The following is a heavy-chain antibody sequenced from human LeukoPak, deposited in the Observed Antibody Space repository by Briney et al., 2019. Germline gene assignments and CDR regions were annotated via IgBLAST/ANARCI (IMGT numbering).Heavy chain of an antibody. CDR2: ISGSGGST. V-gene: IGHV3-23*01. D-gene: IGHD2-2*01. CDR1: GFTFSSYA. CDR3: AKGLKPAMASRSNYFDY. J-gene: IGHJ4*02. Sequence: GGSLRLSCAASGFTFSSYAMNWVRQAPGKGLEWVSAISGSGGSTYYADSVKGRFTISRDNSKNTLHLQMNTLRAEDTALYYCAKGLKPAMASRSNYFDYWGQGTLVTVSS.